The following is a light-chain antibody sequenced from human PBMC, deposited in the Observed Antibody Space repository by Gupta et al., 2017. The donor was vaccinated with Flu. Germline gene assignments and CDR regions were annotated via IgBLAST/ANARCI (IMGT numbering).Light chain of an antibody. CDR3: HQANTFPRT. V-gene: IGKV1-12*01. CDR2: HTF. CDR1: QDVHKW. Sequence: PSSVSASVGDTVTITCRASQDVHKWLAWYQQKPGKAPKLLIYHTFSLQGGVPSRFSGSGTGTDFTLTISNLQPEDFATYHCHQANTFPRTFGQGTKGE. J-gene: IGKJ1*01.